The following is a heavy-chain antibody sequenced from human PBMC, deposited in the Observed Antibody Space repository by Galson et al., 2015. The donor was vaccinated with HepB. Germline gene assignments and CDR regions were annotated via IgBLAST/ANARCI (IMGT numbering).Heavy chain of an antibody. V-gene: IGHV3-11*06. CDR2: ISSSSSYT. CDR3: ARRERYQDYYGSGSPYLIGMDV. CDR1: GFTFSDYY. Sequence: SLRLSCAASGFTFSDYYMSWIRQAPGKGLEWVSYISSSSSYTNYADSVKGRFTISRDNAKNSLYLQMNSLRAEDTAVYYCARRERYQDYYGSGSPYLIGMDVWGQGTTVTVSS. D-gene: IGHD3-10*01. J-gene: IGHJ6*02.